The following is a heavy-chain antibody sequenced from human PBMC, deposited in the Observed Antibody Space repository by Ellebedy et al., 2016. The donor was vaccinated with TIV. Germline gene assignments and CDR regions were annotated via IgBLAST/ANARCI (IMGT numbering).Heavy chain of an antibody. D-gene: IGHD2-8*01. CDR1: GFTFSSYA. J-gene: IGHJ6*02. V-gene: IGHV3-30-3*02. CDR2: ISYDGSNK. CDR3: AKQMGYVRDGMDV. Sequence: GESLKISCTASGFTFSSYAMHWVRQAPGKGLEWVAVISYDGSNKYYADSVKGRFTISRDNSKNTLYLQMNSLRAEDTAVYYCAKQMGYVRDGMDVWGQGTTVTVSS.